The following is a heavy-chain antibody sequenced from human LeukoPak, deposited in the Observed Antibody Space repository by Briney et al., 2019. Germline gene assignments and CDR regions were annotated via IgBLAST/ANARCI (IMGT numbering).Heavy chain of an antibody. Sequence: SGPTLVKPTQTLTLICTFSGSSLSTSGVGVGWIRQPPGKALEWLALIYWNDDKRYSPSLKSRLTITKDTSKNQVVLTMTNMDPVDTATYYCAHSGTVTTPHDAFDIWGQGTMVTVSS. CDR3: AHSGTVTTPHDAFDI. D-gene: IGHD4-17*01. V-gene: IGHV2-5*01. J-gene: IGHJ3*02. CDR2: IYWNDDK. CDR1: GSSLSTSGVG.